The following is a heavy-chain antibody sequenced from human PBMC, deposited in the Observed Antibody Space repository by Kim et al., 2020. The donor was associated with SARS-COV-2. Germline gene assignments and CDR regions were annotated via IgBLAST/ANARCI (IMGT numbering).Heavy chain of an antibody. J-gene: IGHJ5*02. Sequence: SETLSLTCAVSGGSIRNSDYYWGGIRQAPGKGLEWIGGIYYAGSTYYNPSPKSRATKSEDTPRTRSPLRLTPVPASAPLIIYCGSQRVVKQLDTWGKGTL. D-gene: IGHD6-13*01. V-gene: IGHV4-39*01. CDR2: IYYAGST. CDR3: GSQRVVKQLDT. CDR1: GGSIRNSDYY.